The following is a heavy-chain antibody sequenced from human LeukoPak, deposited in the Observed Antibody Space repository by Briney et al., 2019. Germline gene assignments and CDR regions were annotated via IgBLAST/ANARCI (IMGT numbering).Heavy chain of an antibody. J-gene: IGHJ1*01. V-gene: IGHV3-23*01. Sequence: LTGGSLRLSCAASGFTFSSYAMSWVRQAPGKGLEWVSAISGSGGSTYYADSVKGRFTISRDNSKNTLYLQLNSLRAEDTAVYYCAKGGPGYCSSTSCEEYFQHWGQGTLVTVSS. CDR3: AKGGPGYCSSTSCEEYFQH. CDR1: GFTFSSYA. CDR2: ISGSGGST. D-gene: IGHD2-2*01.